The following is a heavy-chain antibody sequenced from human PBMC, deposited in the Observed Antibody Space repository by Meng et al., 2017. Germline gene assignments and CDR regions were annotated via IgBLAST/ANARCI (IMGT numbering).Heavy chain of an antibody. D-gene: IGHD2-8*01. CDR3: ASPYCTNGVCSPEY. J-gene: IGHJ4*02. V-gene: IGHV1-69*01. Sequence: QGRLVQSGAVVKKPGSAVKAYCKASGGTFSSYAIRWMRQAPGQGLEWMGGIIPIFGTANYAQKFQGRVTITADESTSTAYMELSSLRSEDTAVYYCASPYCTNGVCSPEYWGQGTLVTVSS. CDR1: GGTFSSYA. CDR2: IIPIFGTA.